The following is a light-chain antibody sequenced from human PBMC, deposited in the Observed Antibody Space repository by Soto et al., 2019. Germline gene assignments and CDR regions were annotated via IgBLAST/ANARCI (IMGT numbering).Light chain of an antibody. CDR1: QDVDSW. Sequence: DIQMTQSPSSVSASVGDRVTITCRASQDVDSWLAWYQQKPGKAPKLLIYAASNLQSGVPSRFTGSGSGTDFTVTISSLQPEDFATYYCQQGSSFPWTFGQGTQVEIK. J-gene: IGKJ1*01. CDR2: AAS. V-gene: IGKV1-12*01. CDR3: QQGSSFPWT.